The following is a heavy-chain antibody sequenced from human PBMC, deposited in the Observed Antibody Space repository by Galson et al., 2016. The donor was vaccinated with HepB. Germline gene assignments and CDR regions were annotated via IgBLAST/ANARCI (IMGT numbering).Heavy chain of an antibody. CDR2: IYPDDSDT. CDR1: GYSFTNYW. Sequence: QSGAEVKKPGESLKISCQGSGYSFTNYWIGWVRQMPGKGLEWMGIIYPDDSDTRYSPSFQGQVTISADKSISTAYLQWSSLKASDTAMYYCTRHAEYCTNGRKCYFDFWGQGTLVTVSS. CDR3: TRHAEYCTNGRKCYFDF. V-gene: IGHV5-51*01. D-gene: IGHD2-8*01. J-gene: IGHJ4*02.